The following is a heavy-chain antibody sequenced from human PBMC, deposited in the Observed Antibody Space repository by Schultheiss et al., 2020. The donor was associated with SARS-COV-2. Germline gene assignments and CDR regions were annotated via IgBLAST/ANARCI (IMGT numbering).Heavy chain of an antibody. J-gene: IGHJ4*02. V-gene: IGHV4-39*01. CDR2: IYYSGST. D-gene: IGHD6-19*01. CDR1: GGSIISSNYY. Sequence: SETLSLTCGVSGGSIISSNYYWGWVRQAPGKGLEWLASIYYSGSTYYNPSLKSRVTISVDTSKNQFSLKLSSVTAADTAVYYCARLNGIAVAGYFDYWGQGTLVTVSS. CDR3: ARLNGIAVAGYFDY.